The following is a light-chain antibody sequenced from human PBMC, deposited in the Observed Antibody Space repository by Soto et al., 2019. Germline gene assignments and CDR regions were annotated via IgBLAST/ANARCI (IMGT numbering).Light chain of an antibody. CDR2: GAF. CDR3: QQFDNWPWT. V-gene: IGKV3D-7*01. J-gene: IGKJ1*01. CDR1: QSVSSSY. Sequence: EIVLTQSPATLSLSPGERATLSCRASQSVSSSYLAWYQQKPGQAPSLLIYGAFTRATGIPARFSGTGSGTDFTLTISSLQSEDFAVYYCQQFDNWPWTFGQGTKVDI.